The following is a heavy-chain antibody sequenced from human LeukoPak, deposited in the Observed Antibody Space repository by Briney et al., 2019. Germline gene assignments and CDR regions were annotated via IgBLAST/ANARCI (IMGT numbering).Heavy chain of an antibody. CDR3: AKEGRYCSSTSCSEPFDY. V-gene: IGHV3-23*01. Sequence: PGGSLRLSCAASGFTFSSYAMSWVRQAPGKGLEWVSAISGSGDSTYYADSVKGRFTISRDNSKNTLYLQMNSLRAEDTAVYYCAKEGRYCSSTSCSEPFDYWGQGTLVTVSS. J-gene: IGHJ4*02. CDR2: ISGSGDST. D-gene: IGHD2-2*01. CDR1: GFTFSSYA.